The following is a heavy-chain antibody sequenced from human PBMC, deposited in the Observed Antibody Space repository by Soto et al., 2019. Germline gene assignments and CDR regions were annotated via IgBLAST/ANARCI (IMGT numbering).Heavy chain of an antibody. V-gene: IGHV3-33*01. J-gene: IGHJ4*02. CDR1: GFTFSSYG. CDR2: IWYDGSNR. Sequence: QVQLVESGGGVVQPGRSLRLSCAASGFTFSSYGMHWVRQAPGKGLEWVAVIWYDGSNRYYADSVKGRFTISRDNSKNTLYLQMNSLRAEDTAVYYCAGTLRYCDWIPLDYWGQGTLVTVSS. CDR3: AGTLRYCDWIPLDY. D-gene: IGHD3-9*01.